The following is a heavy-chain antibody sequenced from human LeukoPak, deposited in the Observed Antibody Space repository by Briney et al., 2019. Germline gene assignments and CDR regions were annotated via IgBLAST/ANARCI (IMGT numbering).Heavy chain of an antibody. CDR2: INSDGSST. J-gene: IGHJ4*02. CDR3: ARDYAEDYGGNSGAPIDY. Sequence: GGSLRLSCAASGFTFSSYWMHWVRQAPGKGLVWVSRINSDGSSTSYADSVKGRFTISRDNAKNTLYLQMNSLRAEDTAVYYCARDYAEDYGGNSGAPIDYWGQGTMVTVSS. D-gene: IGHD4-23*01. CDR1: GFTFSSYW. V-gene: IGHV3-74*01.